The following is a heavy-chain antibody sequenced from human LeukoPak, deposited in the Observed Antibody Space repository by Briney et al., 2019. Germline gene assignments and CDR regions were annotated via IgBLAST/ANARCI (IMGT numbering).Heavy chain of an antibody. Sequence: GGSLRLSCAASGFTFSRYWMHWVRQAPGKGLVWVSRINGDGSTTSFADSVKGGFTISRDNAKNTLYLQMNSLRAEDTAVYYCATGNYYDSRGYYTFGRWGQGTLVTVSS. J-gene: IGHJ1*01. CDR2: INGDGSTT. V-gene: IGHV3-74*01. CDR3: ATGNYYDSRGYYTFGR. D-gene: IGHD3-22*01. CDR1: GFTFSRYW.